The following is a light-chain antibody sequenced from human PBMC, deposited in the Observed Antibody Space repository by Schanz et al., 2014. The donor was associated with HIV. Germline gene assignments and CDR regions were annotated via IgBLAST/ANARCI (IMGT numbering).Light chain of an antibody. J-gene: IGKJ1*01. Sequence: EIVLTQSPGSLSLSPGGRATLSCGASQRLSSNYLAWYQQKPGQAPRLLIYGASSRASGIPDRFSGSGSGTDFTLSISRLEPEDFAVYYCQHYVKSPQTFGQGTKVEIK. CDR1: QRLSSNY. CDR3: QHYVKSPQT. V-gene: IGKV3-20*01. CDR2: GAS.